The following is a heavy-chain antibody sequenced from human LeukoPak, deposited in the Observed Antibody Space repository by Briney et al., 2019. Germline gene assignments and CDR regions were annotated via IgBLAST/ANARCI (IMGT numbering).Heavy chain of an antibody. D-gene: IGHD6-6*01. Sequence: ASVKVSCKASGYTFPSYGITWVRQAPGQGLEWMGWISAYNGNTNYAQKLQGRVTMTIDTSTNTAYMELRSLRSDDTAVYYCAREVEQLAALDYWGQGTLVTVSS. J-gene: IGHJ4*02. CDR2: ISAYNGNT. V-gene: IGHV1-18*01. CDR1: GYTFPSYG. CDR3: AREVEQLAALDY.